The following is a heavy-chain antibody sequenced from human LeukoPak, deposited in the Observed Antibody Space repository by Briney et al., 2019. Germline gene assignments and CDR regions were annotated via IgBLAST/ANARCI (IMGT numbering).Heavy chain of an antibody. CDR2: TYHSGST. J-gene: IGHJ4*02. CDR3: ARAFSSSSFYFNY. Sequence: PETLSLTCTVSGDSISTYYWNWIRQPPGKGLEWIGYTYHSGSTNYNPSLKSRVTISVDTSKNQFSLKLSSVTAADTAVYYCARAFSSSSFYFNYWGQGTLVTVSS. D-gene: IGHD6-6*01. CDR1: GDSISTYY. V-gene: IGHV4-59*01.